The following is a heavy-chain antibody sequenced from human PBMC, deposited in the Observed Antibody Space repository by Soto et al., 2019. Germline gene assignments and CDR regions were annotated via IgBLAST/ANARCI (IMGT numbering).Heavy chain of an antibody. D-gene: IGHD3-9*01. CDR1: GFTFSSYW. Sequence: GGSLRLSCAASGFTFSSYWMHWVRQAPGKGLVWVSRISSDGSSTSYADSVKGRFTISRDNAKNTLYLQMNSLRAEDTAVYYCARDGTYYDILTGLQREYASDIWGQGTMVTVSS. V-gene: IGHV3-74*01. J-gene: IGHJ3*02. CDR2: ISSDGSST. CDR3: ARDGTYYDILTGLQREYASDI.